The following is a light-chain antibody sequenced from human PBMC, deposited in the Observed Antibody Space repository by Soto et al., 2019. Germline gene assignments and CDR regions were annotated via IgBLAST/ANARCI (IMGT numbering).Light chain of an antibody. J-gene: IGKJ1*01. CDR3: QQYNNWPPWT. CDR1: QSVSSS. Sequence: EIVMTQSPATLSVSPGERATLSCRASQSVSSSLAWYQQKPGQAPRVLIYGASTRATGIPARFSGSGSGTEFSLTISSLQSEDFAAYYCQQYNNWPPWTFGQGTKVEIK. CDR2: GAS. V-gene: IGKV3-15*01.